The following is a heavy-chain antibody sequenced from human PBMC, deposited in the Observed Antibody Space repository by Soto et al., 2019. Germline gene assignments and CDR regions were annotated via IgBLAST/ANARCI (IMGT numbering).Heavy chain of an antibody. J-gene: IGHJ4*02. V-gene: IGHV3-7*01. CDR2: IKQDGSEK. D-gene: IGHD6-13*01. Sequence: GGSLRLSCAASGFTFSSYWMSWVRQAPGKGLEWVADIKQDGSEKHYVDSVKGRFTISRDNVENSLYLQMNSLRAEDTAVYYCARDHTSPGITGDYWGQGTLVTVSS. CDR3: ARDHTSPGITGDY. CDR1: GFTFSSYW.